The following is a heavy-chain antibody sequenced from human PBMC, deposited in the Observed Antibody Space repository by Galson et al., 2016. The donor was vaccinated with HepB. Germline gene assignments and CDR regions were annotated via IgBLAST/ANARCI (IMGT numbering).Heavy chain of an antibody. Sequence: SLRLSCAASGFTFSIYWMHWVRQAPGKGLVWVSGINTDGSGTHNADSEKGRFTISRDNAKNTLYLQMNSLRVEDTAVYYCARPARGYMAMVADLWGQGTLVTVSS. V-gene: IGHV3-74*01. CDR3: ARPARGYMAMVADL. CDR1: GFTFSIYW. CDR2: INTDGSGT. D-gene: IGHD5-18*01. J-gene: IGHJ5*02.